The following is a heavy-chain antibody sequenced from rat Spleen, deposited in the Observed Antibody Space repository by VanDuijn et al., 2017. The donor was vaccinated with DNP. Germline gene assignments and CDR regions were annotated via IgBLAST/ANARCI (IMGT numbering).Heavy chain of an antibody. CDR3: ASYGLSWFVY. Sequence: EVQLVESGGGLVQPGRSLKLSCAASGFSFSDYYMAWVRQAHTKGLEWVAYISPSGSYTYYRDSVKGRLTVSRDNAKSSLYLQMDSLRSEDTATYYCASYGLSWFVYWGQGTLVTVSS. J-gene: IGHJ3*01. V-gene: IGHV5-25*01. CDR1: GFSFSDYY. CDR2: ISPSGSYT. D-gene: IGHD4-1*01.